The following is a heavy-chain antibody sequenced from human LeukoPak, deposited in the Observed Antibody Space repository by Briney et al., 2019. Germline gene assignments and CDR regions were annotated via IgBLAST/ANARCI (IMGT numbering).Heavy chain of an antibody. Sequence: PSETLSLTCAVYGGSFSGYYWSWIRQPPGKGLEWIGEINHSGSTNYNPSLKSRVTISVDTSKNQFPLKLSSVTAADTAVYYCARGVDYFDYWGQGTLVTVSS. V-gene: IGHV4-34*01. CDR2: INHSGST. CDR3: ARGVDYFDY. CDR1: GGSFSGYY. J-gene: IGHJ4*02. D-gene: IGHD1-26*01.